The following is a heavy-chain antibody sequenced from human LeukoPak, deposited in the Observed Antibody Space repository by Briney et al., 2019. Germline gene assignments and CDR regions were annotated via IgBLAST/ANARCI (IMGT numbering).Heavy chain of an antibody. CDR2: FDPEDGET. Sequence: ASVKVSCKVSGYTLTELSMHWVRQAPGKGLEWMGGFDPEDGETIYAQKFQGRVTMTEDTSTDTAYMELSSLRSEDTAVYYCATDSSSWFHFQHWGQGTLVTVSS. CDR1: GYTLTELS. V-gene: IGHV1-24*01. D-gene: IGHD6-13*01. CDR3: ATDSSSWFHFQH. J-gene: IGHJ1*01.